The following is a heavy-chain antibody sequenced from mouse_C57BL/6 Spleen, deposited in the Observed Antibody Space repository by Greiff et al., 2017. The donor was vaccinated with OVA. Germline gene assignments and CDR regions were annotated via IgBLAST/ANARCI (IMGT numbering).Heavy chain of an antibody. CDR1: GYTFTSYW. J-gene: IGHJ3*01. V-gene: IGHV1-69*01. D-gene: IGHD2-1*01. CDR2: INPSVSYT. Sequence: QVQLQQPGAELVMPGASVKLSCKASGYTFTSYWMHWVKQRPGQGLDGIGKINPSVSYTNYNQKFKGKSTLTVDKSSSTAYMQLSSLTSEDSAVYYCARYGNYGAYWGQGTLVTVSA. CDR3: ARYGNYGAY.